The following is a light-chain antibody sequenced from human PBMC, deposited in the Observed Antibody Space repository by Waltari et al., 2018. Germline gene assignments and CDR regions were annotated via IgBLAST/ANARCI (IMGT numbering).Light chain of an antibody. CDR2: SNN. J-gene: IGLJ2*01. CDR1: RSTIGTNT. CDR3: ATWDDSLNGVV. V-gene: IGLV1-44*01. Sequence: QSVLTQPPSASGTPGQGVPIPCSGSRSTIGTNTVNWSRQLPGTAPKVLIYSNNQRSSGVPDRFSGSKSGTSASLAVSGLQSEDEGDYYCATWDDSLNGVVFGGGTKLTVL.